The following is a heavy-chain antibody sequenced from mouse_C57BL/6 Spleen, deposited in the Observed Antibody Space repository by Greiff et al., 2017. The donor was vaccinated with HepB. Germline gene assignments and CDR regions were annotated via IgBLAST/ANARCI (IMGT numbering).Heavy chain of an antibody. D-gene: IGHD2-3*01. J-gene: IGHJ3*01. CDR1: GYTFTSYW. CDR3: ASGWLLRAWFAY. V-gene: IGHV1-69*01. CDR2: IDPSDSYT. Sequence: QVQLQQSGAELVMPGASVKLSCKASGYTFTSYWMHWVKQRPGQGLEWIGEIDPSDSYTNYNQKFKGKSTLTVDKSSSTAYMQLSSLTSEDSAVYYCASGWLLRAWFAYWGQGTLVTVSA.